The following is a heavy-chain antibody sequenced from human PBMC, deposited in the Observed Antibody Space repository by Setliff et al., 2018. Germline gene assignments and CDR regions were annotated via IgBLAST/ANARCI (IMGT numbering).Heavy chain of an antibody. D-gene: IGHD3-9*01. CDR2: VHASGSP. CDR3: AKERYFDWFFEN. CDR1: GGSIRSGSFY. J-gene: IGHJ4*02. V-gene: IGHV4-61*02. Sequence: PSETLSLTCTVSGGSIRSGSFYWSWIRQSAEKGLEWIGCVHASGSPNYNPSFKGRVTISLDTSTNQFSLNLNSVTAADTAVYYCAKERYFDWFFENWGQGTLVTVSS.